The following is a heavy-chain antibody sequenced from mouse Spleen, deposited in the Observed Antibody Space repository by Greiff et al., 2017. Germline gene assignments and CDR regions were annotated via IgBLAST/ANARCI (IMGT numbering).Heavy chain of an antibody. Sequence: EVQLQESGPELVKPGASVKIPCKASGYTFTDYNMDWVKQSHGKSLEWIGDINPNNGGTIYNQKFKGKATLTVDKSSSTAYMELRSLTSEDTAVYYCARSETDRYDGSPWFAYWGQGTLVTVSA. V-gene: IGHV1-18*01. CDR3: ARSETDRYDGSPWFAY. J-gene: IGHJ3*01. CDR1: GYTFTDYN. CDR2: INPNNGGT. D-gene: IGHD2-14*01.